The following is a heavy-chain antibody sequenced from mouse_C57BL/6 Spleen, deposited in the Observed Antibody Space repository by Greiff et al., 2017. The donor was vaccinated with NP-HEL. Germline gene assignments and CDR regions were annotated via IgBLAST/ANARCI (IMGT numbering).Heavy chain of an antibody. D-gene: IGHD1-1*01. CDR3: ARPYGSSHYFDY. CDR2: ISSGGSYT. V-gene: IGHV5-6*02. CDR1: GFTFSSYG. J-gene: IGHJ2*01. Sequence: EVMLVESGGDLVKPGGSLKLSCAASGFTFSSYGMSWVRQTPDKRLEWVATISSGGSYTYYPDSVKGRFTISRDNAKNTLYLQMSSLKSEDTAMYYCARPYGSSHYFDYWGQGTTLTVSS.